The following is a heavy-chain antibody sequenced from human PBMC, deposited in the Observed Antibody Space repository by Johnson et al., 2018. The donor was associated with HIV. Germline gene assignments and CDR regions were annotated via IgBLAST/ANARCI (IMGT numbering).Heavy chain of an antibody. J-gene: IGHJ3*02. CDR2: IYSGGST. CDR3: AKDQTVVTYDAFDI. Sequence: QVQLVETGGGVVQPGRSLRLSCAASGFTFSTYGMHWVRQAPGKGLEWVSVIYSGGSTYSADSVKGRFTISRDNSKNTLYLQMNSLRAEDTAVYYCAKDQTVVTYDAFDIWGQGTMVTVSS. V-gene: IGHV3-NL1*01. D-gene: IGHD4-23*01. CDR1: GFTFSTYG.